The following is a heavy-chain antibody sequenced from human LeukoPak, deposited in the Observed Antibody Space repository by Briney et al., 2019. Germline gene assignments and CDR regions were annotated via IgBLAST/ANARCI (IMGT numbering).Heavy chain of an antibody. Sequence: GGSLRLSCAASGFTFSSYSMNWVRQAPGKGLEWVSSISSSSSYIYYADSVKGRFTISRDNAKNSLYLQMNSLRAEDTAVYYCARALDYDFWSGYSHLNWFDPWGQGTLVTVSS. J-gene: IGHJ5*02. D-gene: IGHD3-3*01. CDR2: ISSSSSYI. V-gene: IGHV3-21*01. CDR1: GFTFSSYS. CDR3: ARALDYDFWSGYSHLNWFDP.